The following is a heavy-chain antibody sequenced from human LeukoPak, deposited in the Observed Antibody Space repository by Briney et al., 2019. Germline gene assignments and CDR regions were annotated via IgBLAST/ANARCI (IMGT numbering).Heavy chain of an antibody. CDR3: ARENTARAFDI. Sequence: SETLSLTCTVSGGFISSYYWSWIRQPPGKGLEWIGYIYYSGSTNYNPSLKSRVTISVDTSKNQFSLKLSSVTAADTAVYYCARENTARAFDIWGQGTMVTVSS. CDR1: GGFISSYY. D-gene: IGHD5-18*01. CDR2: IYYSGST. V-gene: IGHV4-59*01. J-gene: IGHJ3*02.